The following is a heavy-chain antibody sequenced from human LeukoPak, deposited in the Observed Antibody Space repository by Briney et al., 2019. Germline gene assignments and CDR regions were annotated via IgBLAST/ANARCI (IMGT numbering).Heavy chain of an antibody. CDR2: IYPDDSDI. Sequence: GESLKISCKGFGYTFTSYWIGWVRQMPGKGLKWMGIIYPDDSDITYSPSFQGQGTISADKSISTAYLQWNSLKASDTAMYYCARRLMYYDTSGYDVAFDIWGQGTMVTVSS. V-gene: IGHV5-51*01. CDR3: ARRLMYYDTSGYDVAFDI. CDR1: GYTFTSYW. J-gene: IGHJ3*02. D-gene: IGHD3-22*01.